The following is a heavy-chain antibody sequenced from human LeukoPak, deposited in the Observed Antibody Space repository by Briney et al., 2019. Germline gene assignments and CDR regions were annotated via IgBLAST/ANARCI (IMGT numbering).Heavy chain of an antibody. CDR2: IRFDGTYE. J-gene: IGHJ4*02. V-gene: IGHV3-30*02. CDR1: TLTFSTYG. CDR3: AKDYGGALYFFDY. D-gene: IGHD3-16*01. Sequence: GGSLRLSCPAATLTFSTYGMHWVRQAPGKVLEWVAFIRFDGTYEYYGDSVKGRFTISRDNSKNTLYLQMNSLRPEDTAVYYCAKDYGGALYFFDYWGQGTLVTVSS.